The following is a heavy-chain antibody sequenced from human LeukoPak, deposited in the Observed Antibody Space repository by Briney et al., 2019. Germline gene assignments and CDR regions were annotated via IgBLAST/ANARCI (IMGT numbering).Heavy chain of an antibody. CDR2: IRYDGSNK. D-gene: IGHD1-14*01. J-gene: IGHJ6*03. CDR3: AKGSKEVLFTRNHYMHV. V-gene: IGHV3-30*02. Sequence: GGSLRLSCAASGFTFSSYGMHWVRQAPGKGLEWVAFIRYDGSNKYYADSVKGRFAISRDNSKNTLYLQMNSLRAEDTAVYYCAKGSKEVLFTRNHYMHVWGKGTTVTMS. CDR1: GFTFSSYG.